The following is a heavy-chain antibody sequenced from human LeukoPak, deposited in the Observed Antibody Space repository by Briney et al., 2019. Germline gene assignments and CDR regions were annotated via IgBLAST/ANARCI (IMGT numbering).Heavy chain of an antibody. CDR1: GFTFSSYW. J-gene: IGHJ5*02. CDR2: IKQDGSEK. CDR3: ARHLRDSRVWFDP. V-gene: IGHV3-7*01. D-gene: IGHD3/OR15-3a*01. Sequence: PGGSLRLSCAASGFTFSSYWMSWVRQAPGKGLEWVANIKQDGSEKYYVDSVKGRFTISRDNAKNSLFLQMNNLRAEDTAVYYCARHLRDSRVWFDPWGQGTLVTVSS.